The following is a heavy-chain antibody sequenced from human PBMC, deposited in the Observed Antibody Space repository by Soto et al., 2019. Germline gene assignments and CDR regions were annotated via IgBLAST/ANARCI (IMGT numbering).Heavy chain of an antibody. CDR1: GFTFSSYG. V-gene: IGHV3-30*18. CDR3: AKDLRYCRGGSCLGTDY. J-gene: IGHJ4*02. Sequence: GGSLRLSCAASGFTFSSYGMHWVRQAPGKGLEWVAVISYDGSNKYYADSVKGRFTISRDNSKNTLYLQMNSLRAEDTAVYYCAKDLRYCRGGSCLGTDYWGQGTLVTVSS. CDR2: ISYDGSNK. D-gene: IGHD2-15*01.